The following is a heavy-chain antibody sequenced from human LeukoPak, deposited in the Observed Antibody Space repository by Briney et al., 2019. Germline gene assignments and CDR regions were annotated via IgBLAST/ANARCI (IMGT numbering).Heavy chain of an antibody. V-gene: IGHV3-23*01. CDR3: APYYNIGVYPRTPKTY. CDR1: GFTFNNYA. D-gene: IGHD3-22*01. CDR2: ISSSGGNT. J-gene: IGHJ4*02. Sequence: PGGSLRLSCAASGFTFNNYAMIWVRQAPGKGLEWLSSISSSGGNTNYADSVKGRFTISRDNSKNTLYLEMNRLRVEGTATYYFAPYYNIGVYPRTPKTYGAQGPLLTVPS.